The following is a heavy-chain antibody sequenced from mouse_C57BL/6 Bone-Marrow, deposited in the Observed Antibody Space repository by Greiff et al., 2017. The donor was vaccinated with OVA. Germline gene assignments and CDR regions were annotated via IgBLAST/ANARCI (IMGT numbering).Heavy chain of an antibody. CDR3: ARSRTPAMDY. V-gene: IGHV1-26*01. CDR2: INPNNGGT. CDR1: GYTFTDYY. Sequence: EVQLQQSGPELVKPGASVKISCKASGYTFTDYYMNWVKQSHGKSLEWIGDINPNNGGTSYNQQFKGKATLTVDKSSRTAYMEIRSLTSEDYAVYYCARSRTPAMDYWGQGTSVTVSS. J-gene: IGHJ4*01.